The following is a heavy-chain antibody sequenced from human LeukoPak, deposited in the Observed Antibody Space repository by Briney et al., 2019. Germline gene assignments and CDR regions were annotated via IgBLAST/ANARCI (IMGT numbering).Heavy chain of an antibody. D-gene: IGHD3-10*01. CDR3: ARGNDGSGSPSYYFYYMDV. V-gene: IGHV1-18*01. Sequence: GASVKVSCKASGYTFTTYGITWVRQAPGQGLEWMGWISPYNGNTNYAQKLQGRVTMTTDTSTSTAYMELSSLRSEDTAVYYCARGNDGSGSPSYYFYYMDVWGKGTTVTISS. J-gene: IGHJ6*03. CDR2: ISPYNGNT. CDR1: GYTFTTYG.